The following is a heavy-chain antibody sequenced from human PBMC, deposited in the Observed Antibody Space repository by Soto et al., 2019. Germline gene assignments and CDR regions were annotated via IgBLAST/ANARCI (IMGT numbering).Heavy chain of an antibody. J-gene: IGHJ5*02. Sequence: GGSLRLSCVASHFAFNIDAMTWVRQAPGKGLEWVSSMSGSGSSIYYADSVKGRFTITRDKSKKTLYHCAKNQGVELVPLAAVDWFDPWGQGSVVTVSS. V-gene: IGHV3-23*01. D-gene: IGHD2-21*01. CDR3: DWFDP. CDR1: HFAFNIDA. CDR2: MSGSGSSI.